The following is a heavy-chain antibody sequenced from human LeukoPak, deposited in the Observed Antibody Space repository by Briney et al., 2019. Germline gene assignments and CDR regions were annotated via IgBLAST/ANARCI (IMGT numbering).Heavy chain of an antibody. Sequence: ASVKVSCKTSGYPFTSYDIHWVRQAAGHGLEWMSLMTPNSEKRAYAQKFQGRVTMTTNTSIDTAYMELSSLTFDDTAIYYCARGRGWGILDSWGQGHLVTVSS. CDR1: GYPFTSYD. J-gene: IGHJ4*02. CDR2: MTPNSEKR. D-gene: IGHD6-19*01. V-gene: IGHV1-8*01. CDR3: ARGRGWGILDS.